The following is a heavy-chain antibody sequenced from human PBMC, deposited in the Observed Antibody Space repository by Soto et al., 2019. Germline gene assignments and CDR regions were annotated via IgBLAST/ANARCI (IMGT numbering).Heavy chain of an antibody. V-gene: IGHV4-59*01. D-gene: IGHD2-2*01. J-gene: IGHJ4*02. Sequence: SETLSLTCIVAGGTISSYYWSWIRQPPGKGLEWIGYIYYSGSTNYNPSLKSRVTISVDTSKNQFSLKLSSVTAVDTAVYYCARAVLPATAPFDYWGQGTLVTVSS. CDR3: ARAVLPATAPFDY. CDR1: GGTISSYY. CDR2: IYYSGST.